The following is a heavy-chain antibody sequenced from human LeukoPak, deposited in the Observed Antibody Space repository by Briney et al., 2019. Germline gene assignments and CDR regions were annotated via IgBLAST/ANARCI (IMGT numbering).Heavy chain of an antibody. CDR3: AGGQEYSYELDS. D-gene: IGHD5-18*01. J-gene: IGHJ4*02. CDR1: GYTFTIYK. CDR2: INPSGGST. V-gene: IGHV1-46*01. Sequence: ASVKVSCKASGYTFTIYKMHWVRQAPGQGLEWMGIINPSGGSTTYAQKFQGRITMTRDTSTYTVYMELSSLRSEDTATYYCAGGQEYSYELDSWGQGTLVTVSP.